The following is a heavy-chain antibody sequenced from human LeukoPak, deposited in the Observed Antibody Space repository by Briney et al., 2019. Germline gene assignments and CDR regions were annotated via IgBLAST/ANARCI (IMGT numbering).Heavy chain of an antibody. J-gene: IGHJ4*02. CDR2: MSYDGNNE. CDR1: GFTFSSYT. Sequence: GGSLRLSCAASGFTFSSYTMHWVHQTPDKGLEWVALMSYDGNNEYYADSVKGRFTISRDNSKNTLFLQMNSLKAEDTAVYYCAKGMGRTTGTTLDYWGQGTLVTVSS. D-gene: IGHD1-1*01. CDR3: AKGMGRTTGTTLDY. V-gene: IGHV3-30-3*01.